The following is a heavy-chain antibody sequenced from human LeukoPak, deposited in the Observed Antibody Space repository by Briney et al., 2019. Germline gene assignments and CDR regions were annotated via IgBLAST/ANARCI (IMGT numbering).Heavy chain of an antibody. Sequence: GGSLRLSCAASGFTFRSHAMSWFRQAPGKGLEWVSSVSDTGASLYYADSVKGHFTISRDNSRNTLYLQMNSLRAEDTAVYYCAREGNWPYWYFDLWSRGTLVTVSS. CDR2: VSDTGASL. CDR3: AREGNWPYWYFDL. V-gene: IGHV3-23*01. J-gene: IGHJ2*01. D-gene: IGHD1-1*01. CDR1: GFTFRSHA.